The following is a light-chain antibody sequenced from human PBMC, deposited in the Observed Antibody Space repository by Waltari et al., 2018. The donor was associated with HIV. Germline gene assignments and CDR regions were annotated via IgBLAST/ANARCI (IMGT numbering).Light chain of an antibody. Sequence: DIQMTQSPSTLSASVGDRVTITCRASQTISVWLAWYQQKPGKAPKLLIYKASSLESGVPSRFRGSGSGTEFTLTISSLHPDDFATYYCQQYSRPMYTFGQGTKLEIK. V-gene: IGKV1-5*03. J-gene: IGKJ2*01. CDR3: QQYSRPMYT. CDR2: KAS. CDR1: QTISVW.